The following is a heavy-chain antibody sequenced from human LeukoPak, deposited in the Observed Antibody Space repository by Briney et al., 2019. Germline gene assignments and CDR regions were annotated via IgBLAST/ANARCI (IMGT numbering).Heavy chain of an antibody. CDR3: ARDFRAAMVSDWFDP. Sequence: ASVKVSCKAPGYTFTSYYMHWVRQAPGQGLEWMGIINPSGGSTSYAQKFQGRVTMTRDMSTSTVYMELSRLRSDDTAVYYCARDFRAAMVSDWFDPWGQGTLVTVSS. D-gene: IGHD5-18*01. CDR2: INPSGGST. CDR1: GYTFTSYY. J-gene: IGHJ5*02. V-gene: IGHV1-46*01.